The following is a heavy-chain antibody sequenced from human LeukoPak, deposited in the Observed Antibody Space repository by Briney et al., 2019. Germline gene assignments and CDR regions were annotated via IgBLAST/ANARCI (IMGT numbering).Heavy chain of an antibody. V-gene: IGHV4-34*01. CDR2: INHSGTS. D-gene: IGHD2-15*01. J-gene: IGHJ5*02. Sequence: SETLSLTCAVYGGSFSDYYWSWIRQPPGKGLEWIAEINHSGTSNYSPSLKSRVTISVDTSKNQLSLKLNSVTAADTAVYYCARHGVATWFDLWGQGTLVTVSS. CDR3: ARHGVATWFDL. CDR1: GGSFSDYY.